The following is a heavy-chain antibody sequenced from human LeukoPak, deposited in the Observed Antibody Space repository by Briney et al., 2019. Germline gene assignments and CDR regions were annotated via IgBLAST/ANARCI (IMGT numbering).Heavy chain of an antibody. J-gene: IGHJ4*02. D-gene: IGHD2-15*01. CDR3: TTRSPARYCSDGACYSSADY. V-gene: IGHV3-15*07. Sequence: PGGSLRLSCAASGLIFSSSWMNWVRQAPGKGLEWVGHIRSKADGGTPDYIAPVKGRFTISRDDSKDTLYLQMNSLNTEDTAMYYCTTRSPARYCSDGACYSSADYWGQGTLVTVSS. CDR1: GLIFSSSW. CDR2: IRSKADGGTP.